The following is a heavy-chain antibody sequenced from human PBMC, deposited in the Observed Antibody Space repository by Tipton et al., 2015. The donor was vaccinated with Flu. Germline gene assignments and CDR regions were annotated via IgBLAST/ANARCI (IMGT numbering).Heavy chain of an antibody. Sequence: LRLSCTVSGGSISRGSSYWSWIRQPAGKGLEWIGRISTSGTTNYNPYLMSRLTISVDTSNNQFSLKLSSVTAADTAVYYCAGGAYGSDSSNWFDPWGQGTLVAVSS. V-gene: IGHV4-61*02. CDR2: ISTSGTT. CDR1: GGSISRGSSY. J-gene: IGHJ5*02. D-gene: IGHD3-10*01. CDR3: AGGAYGSDSSNWFDP.